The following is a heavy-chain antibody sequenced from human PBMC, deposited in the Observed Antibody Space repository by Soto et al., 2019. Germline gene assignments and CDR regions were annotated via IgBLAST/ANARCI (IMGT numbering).Heavy chain of an antibody. V-gene: IGHV3-21*01. CDR3: ARDPGREEEEYFQH. Sequence: EVQLVESGGGLVKPGGSLRLSCAASGFTFSSYSMNWVRQAPGKGLEWVSSISSSSSYIYYADSVKGRVTISRDNAKNSLYLQMNSLRAEDTAVYYCARDPGREEEEYFQHWGQGTLVTVSS. CDR2: ISSSSSYI. J-gene: IGHJ1*01. CDR1: GFTFSSYS.